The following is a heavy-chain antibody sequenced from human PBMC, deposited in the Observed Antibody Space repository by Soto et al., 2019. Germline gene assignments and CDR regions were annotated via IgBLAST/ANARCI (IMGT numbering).Heavy chain of an antibody. J-gene: IGHJ5*02. CDR2: AYYSGST. CDR1: GGSISHYY. D-gene: IGHD2-8*01. V-gene: IGHV4-59*01. CDR3: ARDRSTYGGGGTGEVKEDWFDP. Sequence: PSETLSLTCTVSGGSISHYYWSWIRQSPGKGLEWIGYAYYSGSTDYNPSLKSRVTMSVDTSKNQVSLKLNSVTTADTAVYYCARDRSTYGGGGTGEVKEDWFDPRGQGTLVTVSS.